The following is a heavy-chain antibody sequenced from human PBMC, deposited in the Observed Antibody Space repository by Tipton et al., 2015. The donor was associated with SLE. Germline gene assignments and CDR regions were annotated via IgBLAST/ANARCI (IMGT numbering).Heavy chain of an antibody. V-gene: IGHV4-34*01. CDR3: ARDRTNWGSPFDY. Sequence: TLSLTCAVYGGSFSGYYWSWIRQPPGKGLEWIGEINHSGSTNYNPSLKSRVTISVDTSKNQFSLKLSSVTAADTAVYYCARDRTNWGSPFDYWGQGTLVTVSS. CDR2: INHSGST. J-gene: IGHJ4*02. CDR1: GGSFSGYY. D-gene: IGHD7-27*01.